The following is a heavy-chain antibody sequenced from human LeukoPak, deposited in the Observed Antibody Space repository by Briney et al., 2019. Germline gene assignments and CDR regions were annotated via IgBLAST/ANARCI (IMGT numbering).Heavy chain of an antibody. CDR3: ARARYYYYYMDV. CDR2: INPNSGGT. V-gene: IGHV1-2*02. Sequence: ASVKVSCKASGYTFTGYYMHWVRQAPGQGLEWMGWINPNSGGTNYAQKFQGGVTMTRDTSISTAYMELSRLRSDDTAVYYCARARYYYYYMDVWGKGTTVTISS. CDR1: GYTFTGYY. J-gene: IGHJ6*03.